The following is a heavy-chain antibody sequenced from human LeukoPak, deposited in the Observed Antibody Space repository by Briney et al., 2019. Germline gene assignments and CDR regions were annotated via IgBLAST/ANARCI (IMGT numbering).Heavy chain of an antibody. V-gene: IGHV4-34*01. CDR2: INHSGST. D-gene: IGHD3-10*01. CDR3: ARLPISYYGSAGPYGMDV. J-gene: IGHJ6*04. Sequence: PSETLSVTCAVYGGSFSGYNWSWIRQPPGKGLEWIGEINHSGSTKYNPSLKSRVTISVDTSKNQFSLKLSSVTAADTAVYYCARLPISYYGSAGPYGMDVWGKGTTVTVSS. CDR1: GGSFSGYN.